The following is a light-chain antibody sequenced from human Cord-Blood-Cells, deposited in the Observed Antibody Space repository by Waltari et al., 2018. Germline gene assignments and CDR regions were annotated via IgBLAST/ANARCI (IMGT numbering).Light chain of an antibody. V-gene: IGKV3-11*01. Sequence: EIVVTQAPATLSLSPGSIGTLSCRASQSVSSYLACYQHKPGQAPRLLIYDASNRATGIPARFSGSGSGTDFTLTISSLEPEDFAVYYCQQRSNLPQTFGQGTKVEIK. J-gene: IGKJ1*01. CDR3: QQRSNLPQT. CDR1: QSVSSY. CDR2: DAS.